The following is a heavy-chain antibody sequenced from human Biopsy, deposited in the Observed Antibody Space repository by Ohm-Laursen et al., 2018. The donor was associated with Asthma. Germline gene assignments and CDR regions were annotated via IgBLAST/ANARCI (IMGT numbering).Heavy chain of an antibody. D-gene: IGHD1-14*01. V-gene: IGHV3-30*04. J-gene: IGHJ2*01. CDR3: GRDGGINVAPGEWSFDL. CDR1: GFNLNTHT. CDR2: ISHDGTYK. Sequence: SLRLSCSAAGFNLNTHTLSWVRQAPGKGLAWVSTISHDGTYKGYTDSVKGRFTISRDYSKSSLYLQMNSLKIEDTSTYYCGRDGGINVAPGEWSFDLWGRGTQVTVSS.